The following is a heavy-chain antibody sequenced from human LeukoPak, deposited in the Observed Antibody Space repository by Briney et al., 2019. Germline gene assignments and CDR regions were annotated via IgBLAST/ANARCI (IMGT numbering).Heavy chain of an antibody. D-gene: IGHD2-2*01. CDR1: GYTFTGYY. J-gene: IGHJ3*02. Sequence: ASVKVSCKASGYTFTGYYIHWVRQAPGQGLEWMGWINPNSGATNYAQKLQGRVTMTTDTSTSTAYMELRSLRSDDTAVYYCARDGSSEVGAFDIWGQGTMVTVSS. V-gene: IGHV1-2*02. CDR3: ARDGSSEVGAFDI. CDR2: INPNSGAT.